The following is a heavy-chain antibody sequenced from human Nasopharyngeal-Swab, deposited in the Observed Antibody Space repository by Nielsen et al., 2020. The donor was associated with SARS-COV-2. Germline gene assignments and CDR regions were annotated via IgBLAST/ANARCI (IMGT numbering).Heavy chain of an antibody. CDR2: IYYSGST. V-gene: IGHV4-31*03. CDR3: ARDHYDFWSGYSLGGMDV. CDR1: GGSISSGGYY. J-gene: IGHJ6*02. Sequence: SETLSLTCTVSGGSISSGGYYWSWIRQHPGKGLEWIGYIYYSGSTYYNPSLKSRITISVDTSKNQFSLKLSSVTAADTAVYYCARDHYDFWSGYSLGGMDVWGQGTTDTVSS. D-gene: IGHD3-3*01.